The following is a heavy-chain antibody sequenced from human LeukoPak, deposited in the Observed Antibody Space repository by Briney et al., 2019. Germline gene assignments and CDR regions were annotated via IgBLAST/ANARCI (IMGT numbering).Heavy chain of an antibody. D-gene: IGHD3-10*01. J-gene: IGHJ4*02. V-gene: IGHV4-4*07. CDR1: GGSFSGHH. Sequence: SETLSLTCTVPGGSFSGHHWSWIRQPAGKGLEWIGRLFSNEDTYYNPSLKSRVTMSVDTSKKQFSLKLTSVTAADTAVYYCARERSQRGLIDYWGQGTLVTVSS. CDR2: LFSNEDT. CDR3: ARERSQRGLIDY.